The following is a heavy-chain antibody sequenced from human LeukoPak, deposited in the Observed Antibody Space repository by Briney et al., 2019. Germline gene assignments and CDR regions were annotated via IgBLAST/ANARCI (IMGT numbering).Heavy chain of an antibody. CDR1: GGTFTGYY. CDR2: INPNSGGT. J-gene: IGHJ4*02. V-gene: IGHV1-2*02. CDR3: ASAFGELSGFDY. Sequence: ASVKVSCKASGGTFTGYYMHWVRQAPGQGLEWMGWINPNSGGTNYAQKFQGRVTMTRDTSISTAYMELSRLRSDDTAVYYCASAFGELSGFDYWGQGTPVTVSS. D-gene: IGHD3-10*01.